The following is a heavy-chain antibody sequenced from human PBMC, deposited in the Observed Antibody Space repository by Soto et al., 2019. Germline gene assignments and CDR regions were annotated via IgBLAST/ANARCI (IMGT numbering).Heavy chain of an antibody. Sequence: SENLSLTCAVYGGSFSGYYWSWIRQPPGKGLEWIGEINHSGSTNYNPSLKSRVTISVDTSKNQFSLKLSSVTAADTAVYYCARSRHCTNGVCSYYYYYYGMDVWGQGTTVTVSS. CDR2: INHSGST. J-gene: IGHJ6*02. V-gene: IGHV4-34*01. CDR1: GGSFSGYY. D-gene: IGHD2-8*01. CDR3: ARSRHCTNGVCSYYYYYYGMDV.